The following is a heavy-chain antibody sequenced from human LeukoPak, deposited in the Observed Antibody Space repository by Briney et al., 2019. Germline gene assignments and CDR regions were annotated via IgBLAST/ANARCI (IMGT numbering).Heavy chain of an antibody. CDR3: ASTYCGGDCYSWKDWYFDL. CDR1: GYTFTSYG. J-gene: IGHJ2*01. V-gene: IGHV1-69*04. D-gene: IGHD2-21*02. Sequence: SVKVSCKASGYTFTSYGISWVRQAPGQGLEWMGRIIPILGIANYAQKFQGRVTITADKSTSTAYMELSSLRSEDTAVYYCASTYCGGDCYSWKDWYFDLWGRGTLVTVSS. CDR2: IIPILGIA.